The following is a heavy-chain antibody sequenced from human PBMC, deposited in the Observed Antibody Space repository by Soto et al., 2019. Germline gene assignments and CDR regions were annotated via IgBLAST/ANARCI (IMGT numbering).Heavy chain of an antibody. D-gene: IGHD3-3*01. CDR2: IYSGGST. CDR1: GFTVRSNY. V-gene: IGHV3-66*01. CDR3: ARALDFWSAYFDY. Sequence: GGSLRLPCAAAGFTVRSNYMSWVRQAPGKGLEWVSVIYSGGSTYYADSVKGRFTISRDNSKNTLYLQMNSLRTEDTAVYYCARALDFWSAYFDYWGQGSLVTVSS. J-gene: IGHJ4*02.